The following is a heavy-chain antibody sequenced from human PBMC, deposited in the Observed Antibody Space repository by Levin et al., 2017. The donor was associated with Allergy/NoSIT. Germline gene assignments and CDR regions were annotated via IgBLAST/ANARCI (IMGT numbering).Heavy chain of an antibody. CDR1: GFAFSSYW. J-gene: IGHJ4*02. D-gene: IGHD2-2*02. V-gene: IGHV3-74*01. CDR2: INSDGSIT. CDR3: ARAAVPAAIRWDFDY. Sequence: GGSLRLSCAASGFAFSSYWMHWVRQAPGKGLVWVSRINSDGSITNYADSVKGRFTISRDNAKNTLYLQMTSLRAEDTAVYYCARAAVPAAIRWDFDYWGQGTLVTVSS.